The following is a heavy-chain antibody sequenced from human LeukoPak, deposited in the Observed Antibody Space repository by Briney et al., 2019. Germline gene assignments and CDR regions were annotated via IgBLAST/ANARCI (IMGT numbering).Heavy chain of an antibody. CDR3: AREGSSGYYYPNPDFDY. Sequence: GGSLRLSCAASGFTFSSYSMTWVRQAPGKGLEWVSSISSSSSYIYYADSVKGRFTISRDNAKNSLYLQMNSLRAEDTAVYYCAREGSSGYYYPNPDFDYWGQGTLVTVSS. CDR2: ISSSSSYI. D-gene: IGHD3-22*01. J-gene: IGHJ4*02. V-gene: IGHV3-21*01. CDR1: GFTFSSYS.